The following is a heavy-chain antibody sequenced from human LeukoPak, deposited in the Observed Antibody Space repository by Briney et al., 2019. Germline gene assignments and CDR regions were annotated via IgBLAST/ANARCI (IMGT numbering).Heavy chain of an antibody. CDR2: IIPIFGTA. J-gene: IGHJ6*03. CDR1: GGTFSSYA. Sequence: GASVKVSCKASGGTFSSYAISWVRQAPGQGLEWMGGIIPIFGTANYAQKFQGRVTITADKSTSTAYMELSSLRSEGTAVYYCASSVKQLVLYYYYYMDVWGKGTTVTVSS. V-gene: IGHV1-69*06. D-gene: IGHD6-13*01. CDR3: ASSVKQLVLYYYYYMDV.